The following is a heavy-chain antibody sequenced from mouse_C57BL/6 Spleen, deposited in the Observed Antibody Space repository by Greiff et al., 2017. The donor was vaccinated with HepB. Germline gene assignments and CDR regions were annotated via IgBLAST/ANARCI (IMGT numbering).Heavy chain of an antibody. Sequence: EVKVVESGGDLVKPGGSLKLSCAASGFTFSSYGMSWVRQTPDKRLEWVATISSGGSYTYYPDSVKGRFTISRDNAKNTLYLQMSSLKSEDTAMYYCARDDTSWFAYWGQGTLVTVSA. CDR2: ISSGGSYT. D-gene: IGHD5-1-1*01. CDR1: GFTFSSYG. J-gene: IGHJ3*01. V-gene: IGHV5-6*01. CDR3: ARDDTSWFAY.